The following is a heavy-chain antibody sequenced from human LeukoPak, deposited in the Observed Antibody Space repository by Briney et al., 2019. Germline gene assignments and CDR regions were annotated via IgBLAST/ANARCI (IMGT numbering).Heavy chain of an antibody. CDR3: ARDRSGSYFY. V-gene: IGHV3-74*01. CDR2: INPDGSTT. Sequence: GGSLRLSCAASKFTFSSYWMHWVRQAPGKGLVWVSRINPDGSTTNYADSVKGRFTISRDNAKNSLYLQMNSLRAEDTAVYYCARDRSGSYFYWGQGTLVTVSS. D-gene: IGHD1-26*01. J-gene: IGHJ4*02. CDR1: KFTFSSYW.